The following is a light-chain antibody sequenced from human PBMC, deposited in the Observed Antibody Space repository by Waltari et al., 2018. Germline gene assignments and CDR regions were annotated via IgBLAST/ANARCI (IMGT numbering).Light chain of an antibody. Sequence: DIQMTQSPSSLSASVGDRLTVTCRASQSISSFLNWYQQKPVKAPKLLIYAASSLQSGVPSRFSGSGSGTDFTLTISTLQSEDFATYYCQQSYSTPYTFGQGTKLEIK. V-gene: IGKV1-39*01. CDR1: QSISSF. J-gene: IGKJ2*01. CDR3: QQSYSTPYT. CDR2: AAS.